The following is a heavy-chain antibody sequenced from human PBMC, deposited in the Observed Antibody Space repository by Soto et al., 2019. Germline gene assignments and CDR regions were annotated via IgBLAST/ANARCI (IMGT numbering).Heavy chain of an antibody. CDR2: IIPILGIA. CDR3: ARAQVGDFWSGYPSNWFDP. Sequence: ASVKVSCKASGGTFSSYTISWVRQAPGQGLEWMGRIIPILGIANYAQKFQGRVTITADKSTSTAYMELSSLRSEDTAVYYCARAQVGDFWSGYPSNWFDPWGQGTLVTVSS. V-gene: IGHV1-69*02. J-gene: IGHJ5*02. D-gene: IGHD3-3*01. CDR1: GGTFSSYT.